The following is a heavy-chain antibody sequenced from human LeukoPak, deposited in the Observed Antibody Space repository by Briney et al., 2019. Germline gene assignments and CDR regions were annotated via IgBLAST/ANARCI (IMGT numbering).Heavy chain of an antibody. CDR1: GFIFEDYA. J-gene: IGHJ4*02. Sequence: PGGSLRLFCTVSGFIFEDYAMHWVRQVPGKGLEWVSSITSNSGYVAYADSVKGRFSISRDNAKNSLYLQMNSLRTEDMAVYYCVQDSYAISSSGSTFASWGQGTLVTVSS. CDR2: ITSNSGYV. D-gene: IGHD2-2*01. CDR3: VQDSYAISSSGSTFAS. V-gene: IGHV3-9*03.